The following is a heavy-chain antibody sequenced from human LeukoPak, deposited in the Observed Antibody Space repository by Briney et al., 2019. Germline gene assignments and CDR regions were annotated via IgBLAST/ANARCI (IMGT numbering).Heavy chain of an antibody. J-gene: IGHJ3*02. Sequence: GASVKVSCKASGYTFTGYYMHWGRQAPEQGLEWMGIINPIGGSTSYAQKFQGRVTITADESTSTAYMELSSLRSEGTAVYYCARGEGLEDTAMVVTDAFDIWGQGTMVTVSS. CDR3: ARGEGLEDTAMVVTDAFDI. V-gene: IGHV1-46*01. CDR1: GYTFTGYY. CDR2: INPIGGST. D-gene: IGHD5-18*01.